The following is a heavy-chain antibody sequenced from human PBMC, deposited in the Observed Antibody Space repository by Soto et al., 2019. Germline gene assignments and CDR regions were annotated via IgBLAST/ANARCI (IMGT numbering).Heavy chain of an antibody. J-gene: IGHJ6*02. CDR2: ISSFSNYM. Sequence: EVQLVESGGGLVKPGGSLRLSCAVSGFTFNSYSMNWVRQAPGKGLEWVSSISSFSNYMYYTDSVKGRFTISRDNARNSLYLQMNMLRAEDTPVYYCARAGGYSRTTTNPRVYAMDVCGQGTTVTVSS. D-gene: IGHD6-13*01. CDR3: ARAGGYSRTTTNPRVYAMDV. V-gene: IGHV3-21*01. CDR1: GFTFNSYS.